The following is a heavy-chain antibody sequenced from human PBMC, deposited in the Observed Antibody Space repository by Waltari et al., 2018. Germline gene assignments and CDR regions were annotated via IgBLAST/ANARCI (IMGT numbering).Heavy chain of an antibody. V-gene: IGHV3-7*01. CDR3: TRGGDDSSWYWRN. CDR1: GFTFSNNW. D-gene: IGHD6-13*01. J-gene: IGHJ4*02. Sequence: EVQLVESGGGLVQPGGSLRLSCAASGFTFSNNWMTWGRQAPGKGLEGVANKNQDGIEKYSVESVKGRFTISRDNAKNSLYLQLNSLRADDTAVYYCTRGGDDSSWYWRNWGQGTLVTVSS. CDR2: KNQDGIEK.